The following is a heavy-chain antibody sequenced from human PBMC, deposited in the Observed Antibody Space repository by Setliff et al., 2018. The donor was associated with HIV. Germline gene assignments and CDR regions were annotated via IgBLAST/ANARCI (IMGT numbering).Heavy chain of an antibody. Sequence: SETLSLTCTVSGGSISSYYWSWIRQPPGKGLEWIGYIYYSGTTNYNPSLKSRVTISVDTSKNQFSLKLSSVTAAETAVYYCARHWYSSSWYHVFDIWGQGTMVTVSS. J-gene: IGHJ3*02. CDR3: ARHWYSSSWYHVFDI. CDR1: GGSISSYY. V-gene: IGHV4-59*08. CDR2: IYYSGTT. D-gene: IGHD6-13*01.